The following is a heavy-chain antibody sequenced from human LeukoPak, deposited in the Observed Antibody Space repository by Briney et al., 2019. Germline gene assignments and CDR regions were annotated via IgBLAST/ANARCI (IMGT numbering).Heavy chain of an antibody. D-gene: IGHD2/OR15-2a*01. Sequence: TGGSLRLSCAASGFSFTDAWVSWVRQAPGKGLEWVGRITSKTDGGITDSAAPVKGRFTVSRDDSKNTLFLRMSSLRTEDTAVYYCATDESNSFFFWGQGTLVTVSS. J-gene: IGHJ4*02. CDR1: GFSFTDAW. CDR2: ITSKTDGGIT. V-gene: IGHV3-15*01. CDR3: ATDESNSFFF.